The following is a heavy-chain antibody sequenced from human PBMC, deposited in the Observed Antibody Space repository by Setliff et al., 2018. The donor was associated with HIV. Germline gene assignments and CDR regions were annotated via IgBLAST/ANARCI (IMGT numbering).Heavy chain of an antibody. D-gene: IGHD3-22*01. CDR2: IYHSGIT. J-gene: IGHJ4*02. CDR1: GYSISRGYY. V-gene: IGHV4-38-2*01. CDR3: ARLGHYDSSGYYSALYFDS. Sequence: ETLSLTCVVSGYSISRGYYWAWIRQPPGKGLEWIASIYHSGITYYNPSLKSRVTISVDMSEDQFSLKLSSVTAADTAMYFCARLGHYDSSGYYSALYFDSWGQGTLVTVSS.